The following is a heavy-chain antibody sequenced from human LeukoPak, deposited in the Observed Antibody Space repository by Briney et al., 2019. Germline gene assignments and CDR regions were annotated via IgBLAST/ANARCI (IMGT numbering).Heavy chain of an antibody. J-gene: IGHJ3*01. D-gene: IGHD6-6*01. V-gene: IGHV3-30*04. Sequence: PGGSLRLSCAASGFTFSSYAMHWVRQAPGKGLEWVAVISYDGRNTYYAGSVQGRFTISRDDAKNTLHVQMNSLRPGDTAVFYCAKDASPLAASTTGAFDFWGQGAMVTVSS. CDR1: GFTFSSYA. CDR3: AKDASPLAASTTGAFDF. CDR2: ISYDGRNT.